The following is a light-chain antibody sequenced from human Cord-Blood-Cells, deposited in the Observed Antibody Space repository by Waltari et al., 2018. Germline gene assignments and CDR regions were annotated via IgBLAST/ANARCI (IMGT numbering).Light chain of an antibody. CDR1: SSNIGSNY. J-gene: IGLJ3*02. CDR2: RNN. Sequence: QSVLTPPPSASGTTGQRVTISCSGSSSNIGSNYVSWYQQLPGTAPKLLIYRNNQRPSGVPDRFSGSKSGTSASLAISGLRSEDEADYYCAAWDDSLSGLWVFGGGTKLTVL. V-gene: IGLV1-47*01. CDR3: AAWDDSLSGLWV.